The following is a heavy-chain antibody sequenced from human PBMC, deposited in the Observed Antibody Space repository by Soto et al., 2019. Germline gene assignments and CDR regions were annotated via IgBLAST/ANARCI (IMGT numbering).Heavy chain of an antibody. Sequence: QVQLVESGGGVVQPGRSLRLSCAASGFTFSSYGMHWVRQAPGKGLEWVAVIWYDGSNKYYADSVKGRFTISRDNSKNTLYLQMNSLRAEDTAVYYCASGDTAMVQYYFDYWGHGTLVTVAS. CDR2: IWYDGSNK. V-gene: IGHV3-33*01. D-gene: IGHD5-18*01. CDR1: GFTFSSYG. CDR3: ASGDTAMVQYYFDY. J-gene: IGHJ4*01.